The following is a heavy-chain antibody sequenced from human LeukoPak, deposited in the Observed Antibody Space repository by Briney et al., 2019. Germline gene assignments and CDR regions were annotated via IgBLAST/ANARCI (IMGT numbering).Heavy chain of an antibody. V-gene: IGHV3-7*01. CDR3: ERVPLNYYYHLAL. J-gene: IGHJ6*03. CDR1: GFSFSNYW. CDR2: IKQDGSEK. Sequence: GGSLTLSCAASGFSFSNYWMSWVRQAPGKGLEWVANIKQDGSEKHYVDSVKGRFTISRDNAKNSLYLQMNSLRAEDTAVYNFERVPLNYYYHLALWAKGPTVPVS.